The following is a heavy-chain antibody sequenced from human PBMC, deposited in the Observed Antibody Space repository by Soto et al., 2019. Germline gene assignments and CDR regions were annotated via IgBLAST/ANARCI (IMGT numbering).Heavy chain of an antibody. CDR1: DGSISRSTFY. CDR2: VHYTGST. D-gene: IGHD2-8*01. CDR3: ARGLMVGP. J-gene: IGHJ5*02. Sequence: TLSLTCTVSDGSISRSTFYWGWIRQPPGKGLEWIGSVHYTGSTNYNPSLKGRVTISIDTSKNQFSLKLRSVTAADTAVYYCARGLMVGPWGQGALVTVSS. V-gene: IGHV4-39*07.